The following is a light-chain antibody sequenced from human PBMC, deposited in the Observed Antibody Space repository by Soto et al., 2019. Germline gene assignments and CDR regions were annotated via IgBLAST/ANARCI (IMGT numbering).Light chain of an antibody. J-gene: IGLJ3*02. CDR3: SSYTSSSTRV. V-gene: IGLV2-14*01. CDR1: SSDVGGYNY. CDR2: EVS. Sequence: QSALTQPASVSGSPGQSITISCTGTSSDVGGYNYVSWYQQHPGKAPQLRIYEVSNRPSGFSNRFSGSKSGNTASLTISGLQAEDEDDYYCSSYTSSSTRVFGGGTMLTVL.